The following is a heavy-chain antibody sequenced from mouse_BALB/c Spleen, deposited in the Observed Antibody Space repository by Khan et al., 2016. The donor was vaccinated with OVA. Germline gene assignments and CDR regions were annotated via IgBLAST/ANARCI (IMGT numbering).Heavy chain of an antibody. CDR2: IDPYSGGT. J-gene: IGHJ3*01. CDR1: GYSFTSYY. V-gene: IGHV1S135*01. Sequence: EVQLVESGPELMKPGDSVKISCKASGYSFTSYYIHWVKESHGKSLEWIGYIDPYSGGTTYKQKFTGKATLTVDKSSSTPYIHLSNLTSEESAVCYCTRHGYYAWFAYWGQGTLVTVSA. D-gene: IGHD2-3*01. CDR3: TRHGYYAWFAY.